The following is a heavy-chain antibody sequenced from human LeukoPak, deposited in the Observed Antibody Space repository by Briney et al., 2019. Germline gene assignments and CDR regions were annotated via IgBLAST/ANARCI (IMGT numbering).Heavy chain of an antibody. CDR1: GGSISSYY. D-gene: IGHD2-2*01. V-gene: IGHV4-59*12. CDR2: IYYSGST. J-gene: IGHJ6*02. Sequence: PSETLSLTCTVSGGSISSYYWSWIRQPPGKGLEWIGYIYYSGSTNYNPSLKSRVTISVDTSKNQFSLKLSSVTAADTAVYYCARGQCSSTSCYPYYYYGMDVWGQGTTVTVSS. CDR3: ARGQCSSTSCYPYYYYGMDV.